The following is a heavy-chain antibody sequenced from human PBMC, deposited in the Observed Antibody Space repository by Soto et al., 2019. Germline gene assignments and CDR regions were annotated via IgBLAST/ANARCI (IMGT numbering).Heavy chain of an antibody. CDR1: GYTFTGYY. D-gene: IGHD2-2*01. J-gene: IGHJ5*02. Sequence: ASVKVSCKASGYTFTGYYMHWVRQAPGQVLEWMGWINPNSGGTNYAQKFQGWVTMTRDTSISTAYMELSRLRSDDTAVYYCARGDCSSTSCYWDWFDPWGQGTLVTVSS. V-gene: IGHV1-2*04. CDR3: ARGDCSSTSCYWDWFDP. CDR2: INPNSGGT.